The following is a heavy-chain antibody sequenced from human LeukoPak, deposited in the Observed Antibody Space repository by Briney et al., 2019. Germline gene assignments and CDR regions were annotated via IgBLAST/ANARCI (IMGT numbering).Heavy chain of an antibody. J-gene: IGHJ6*02. V-gene: IGHV1-46*01. CDR2: INPSAGST. CDR3: ARVMLPYCGGDCHGLDV. D-gene: IGHD2-21*02. Sequence: ASVKVSCKASGYTFTNYYMHWVRQAPGQGLEWMGIINPSAGSTSYAQKFQARVTMTWDTSTSTVYMDLGSLRSEDTAVYYCARVMLPYCGGDCHGLDVWGQGTTVTVSS. CDR1: GYTFTNYY.